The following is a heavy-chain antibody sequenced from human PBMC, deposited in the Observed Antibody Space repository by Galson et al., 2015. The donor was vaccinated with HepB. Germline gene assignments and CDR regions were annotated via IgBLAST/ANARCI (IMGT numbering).Heavy chain of an antibody. CDR3: AREDCSSTSCYTIY. CDR1: GYTFTGYY. CDR2: INPNSGGT. D-gene: IGHD2-2*02. Sequence: SVKVSCKASGYTFTGYYMHWVRQAPGQGLEWMGWINPNSGGTDYAQKFQGRVTKTRDTSISTAYMELSRLRSDDTAVYYCAREDCSSTSCYTIYWGQGTLVTVSS. V-gene: IGHV1-2*02. J-gene: IGHJ4*02.